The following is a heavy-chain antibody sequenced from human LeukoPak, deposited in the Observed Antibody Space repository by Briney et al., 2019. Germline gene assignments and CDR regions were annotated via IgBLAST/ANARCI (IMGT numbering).Heavy chain of an antibody. CDR2: IYYSGST. CDR1: GGSISSSSYY. CDR3: ARSRSSGLLGY. J-gene: IGHJ4*02. V-gene: IGHV4-39*07. Sequence: SETLSLTCTVSGGSISSSSYYWGWIRQPPGKGLEWIGSIYYSGSTYYSPSLKSRVTISVDTSKNQFSLKLSSVTAADTAVYYCARSRSSGLLGYWGQGTLVTVSS. D-gene: IGHD1-26*01.